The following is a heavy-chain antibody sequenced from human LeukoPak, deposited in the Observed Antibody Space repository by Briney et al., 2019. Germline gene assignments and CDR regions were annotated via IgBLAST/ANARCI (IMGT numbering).Heavy chain of an antibody. Sequence: SETLSLTCTVSGGSISSYYWSWIRQPPGKGLEWIGYIYYSGSTNYNPSLKSRVTISVDTSKNQFSLKLSSVTAADTAVYYCARGRQDYDFWSGYPLGMDVWGQGTTVTVSS. CDR3: ARGRQDYDFWSGYPLGMDV. CDR2: IYYSGST. D-gene: IGHD3-3*01. CDR1: GGSISSYY. J-gene: IGHJ6*02. V-gene: IGHV4-59*08.